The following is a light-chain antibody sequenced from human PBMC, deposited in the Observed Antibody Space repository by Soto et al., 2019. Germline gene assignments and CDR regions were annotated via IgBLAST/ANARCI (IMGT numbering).Light chain of an antibody. J-gene: IGKJ4*01. V-gene: IGKV3-15*01. CDR3: QQFSRPPLT. Sequence: EIVITQSPAALSVSPGERATLSCRASQSVSSNLAWYQQKPGQAPRLLICGASTRATGIPDRFSGSGSGTDFTLTISRLEPEDFAVYFCQQFSRPPLTFGGGTKVDIK. CDR1: QSVSSN. CDR2: GAS.